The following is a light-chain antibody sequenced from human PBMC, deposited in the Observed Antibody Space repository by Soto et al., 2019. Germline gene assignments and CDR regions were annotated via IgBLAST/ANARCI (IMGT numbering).Light chain of an antibody. CDR1: SSDVGGYNY. Sequence: QSALTQPASVSGSPGQSITISCTGTSSDVGGYNYVSWYQQHPGTAPKLMIYEVRNRPSGVSNRVSRSKSGNAASLTISGLQAEDEAYYCCGSYTSSSPGVFGGGTKLTVL. V-gene: IGLV2-14*01. CDR2: EVR. J-gene: IGLJ3*02. CDR3: GSYTSSSPGV.